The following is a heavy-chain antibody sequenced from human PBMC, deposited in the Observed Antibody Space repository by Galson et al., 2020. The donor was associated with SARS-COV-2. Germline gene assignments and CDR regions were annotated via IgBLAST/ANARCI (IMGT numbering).Heavy chain of an antibody. CDR3: ARVEYYYDSSGYYYDLFDP. V-gene: IGHV1-69*10. Sequence: SVKVSCKASGGTFSSYAISWVRQAPGQGLEWMGGNIPILGTANYAQKFQGRVTITADKSTSTAYMELSSLRSEDTAVYYCARVEYYYDSSGYYYDLFDPWGQGTLVTVSS. D-gene: IGHD3-22*01. J-gene: IGHJ5*02. CDR1: GGTFSSYA. CDR2: NIPILGTA.